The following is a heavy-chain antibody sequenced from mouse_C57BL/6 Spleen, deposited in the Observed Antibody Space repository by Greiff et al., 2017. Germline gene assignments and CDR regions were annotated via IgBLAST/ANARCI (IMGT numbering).Heavy chain of an antibody. V-gene: IGHV5-9*01. CDR3: ARHTYYYGSSRDAMDY. Sequence: EVKLMESGGGLVKPGGSLKLSCAASGFTFSSYTMSWVRQTPEKRLEWVATISGGGGNTYYPDSVKGRFTISRDNAKNTLYLQMSSLRSEDTALYYCARHTYYYGSSRDAMDYWGQGTSVTVSS. CDR2: ISGGGGNT. D-gene: IGHD1-1*01. J-gene: IGHJ4*01. CDR1: GFTFSSYT.